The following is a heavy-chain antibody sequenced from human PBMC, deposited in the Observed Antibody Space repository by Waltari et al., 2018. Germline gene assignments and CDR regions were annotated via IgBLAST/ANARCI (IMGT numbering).Heavy chain of an antibody. Sequence: EVQLLESGGALVEPGGSLKISCAASGFAFRSYAMSWVRQAPGKWLEWVSSVSGSGESPNYADSVKGRFTIAKDISKNTVHLQMSSLRDEDTAVYYCAKGSDFDFWSVTDHWGQGTRVTVSS. CDR2: VSGSGESP. CDR3: AKGSDFDFWSVTDH. V-gene: IGHV3-23*01. J-gene: IGHJ4*02. CDR1: GFAFRSYA. D-gene: IGHD3-3*01.